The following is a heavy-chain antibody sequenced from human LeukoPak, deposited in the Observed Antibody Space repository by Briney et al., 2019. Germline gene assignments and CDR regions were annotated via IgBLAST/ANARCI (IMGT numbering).Heavy chain of an antibody. V-gene: IGHV3-9*01. CDR3: AKGHGWEASYYYYYMDV. CDR2: ISWNSGII. CDR1: GFTFHDYA. D-gene: IGHD1-26*01. J-gene: IGHJ6*03. Sequence: GGSLRLSCAASGFTFHDYAMHWVRQAPGKGLEWVSGISWNSGIIGYADSVKGRFTISRDNSKNTLYLKMNSLRAEDTAVYYCAKGHGWEASYYYYYMDVWGKGTTVTISS.